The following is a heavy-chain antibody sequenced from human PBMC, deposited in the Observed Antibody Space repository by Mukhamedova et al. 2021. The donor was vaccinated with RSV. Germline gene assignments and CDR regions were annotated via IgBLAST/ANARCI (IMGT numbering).Heavy chain of an antibody. Sequence: EGVSYISSSGSTIYYADSVKGRFTISRDNAKKSLYLQMNSLRAEDTAVYYCARERVGATTGFYFDYWGQGTLVTVSS. CDR2: ISSSGSTI. CDR3: ARERVGATTGFYFDY. V-gene: IGHV3-11*01. J-gene: IGHJ4*02. D-gene: IGHD1-26*01.